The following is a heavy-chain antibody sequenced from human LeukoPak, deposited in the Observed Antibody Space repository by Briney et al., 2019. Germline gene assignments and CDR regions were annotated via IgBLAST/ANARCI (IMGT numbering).Heavy chain of an antibody. V-gene: IGHV3-49*03. J-gene: IGHJ6*02. CDR2: IRTKAYGGTT. D-gene: IGHD2-2*01. CDR1: GPTFCDYG. CDR3: SSAGYCSSISCFVGYRYGMDV. Sequence: GGSLRLSCTASGPTFCDYGMSWFRQPPGKGLEWVGFIRTKAYGGTTEYAASVKGRFTISRDDSKSIAYLQMNSLNTADTAVYFCSSAGYCSSISCFVGYRYGMDVWGQGTTVTVSS.